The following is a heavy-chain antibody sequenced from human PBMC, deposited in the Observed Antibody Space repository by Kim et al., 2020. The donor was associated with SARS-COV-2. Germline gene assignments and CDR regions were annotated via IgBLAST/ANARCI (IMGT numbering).Heavy chain of an antibody. CDR1: GFTFSSYA. D-gene: IGHD2-2*02. CDR2: ISYDGSNK. CDR3: ARGGYCSSTSCHITGWF. Sequence: GGSLRLSCAASGFTFSSYAMHWVRQAPGKGLEWVAVISYDGSNKYYADSVKGRFTISRDNSKNTLYLQMNSLRAEDTAVYYCARGGYCSSTSCHITGWF. J-gene: IGHJ5*01. V-gene: IGHV3-30-3*01.